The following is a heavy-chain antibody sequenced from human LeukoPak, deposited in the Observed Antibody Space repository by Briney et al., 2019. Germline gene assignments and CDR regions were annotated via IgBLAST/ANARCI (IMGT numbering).Heavy chain of an antibody. CDR2: IYPDDSDT. CDR3: AKQGGGSGENDLFDP. V-gene: IGHV5-51*01. CDR1: GYSFTTYW. J-gene: IGHJ5*02. Sequence: GESLKISCETSGYSFTTYWIGWVRQMPGTGLAWVGAIYPDDSDTRYSPSLQGQVAISADKSVRTAYLQWSSLKASDTAMYYCAKQGGGSGENDLFDPLGQGTLVTVSS. D-gene: IGHD3-10*01.